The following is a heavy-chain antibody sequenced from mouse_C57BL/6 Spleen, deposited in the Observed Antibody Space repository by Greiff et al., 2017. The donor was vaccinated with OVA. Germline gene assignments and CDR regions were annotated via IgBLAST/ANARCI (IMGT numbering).Heavy chain of an antibody. CDR2: FYPGSGSI. CDR1: GYTFTEYT. CDR3: ARHERDLLRSVYYAMDY. Sequence: VQLQQSGAELVKPGASVKLSCKASGYTFTEYTIHWVKQRSGQGLEWIGWFYPGSGSIKYNEKFKDKATLTAEKSSSTVYMELSRLTSEDSAVYFCARHERDLLRSVYYAMDYWGQGTSVTVSS. D-gene: IGHD1-1*01. J-gene: IGHJ4*01. V-gene: IGHV1-62-2*01.